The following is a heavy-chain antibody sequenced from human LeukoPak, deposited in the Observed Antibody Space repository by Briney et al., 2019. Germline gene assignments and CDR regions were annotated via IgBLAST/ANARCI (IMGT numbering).Heavy chain of an antibody. D-gene: IGHD3-10*01. Sequence: GGSLRLSCAAPGFTFSSYEMNWVRQAPGKGLEWVSYISSSGSTIYYADSVKGRFTISRDNAKNSLYLQMNSLRAEDTAVYYCARGPPYGSGSYQFYYWGQGTLVTVSS. CDR3: ARGPPYGSGSYQFYY. V-gene: IGHV3-48*03. CDR2: ISSSGSTI. J-gene: IGHJ4*02. CDR1: GFTFSSYE.